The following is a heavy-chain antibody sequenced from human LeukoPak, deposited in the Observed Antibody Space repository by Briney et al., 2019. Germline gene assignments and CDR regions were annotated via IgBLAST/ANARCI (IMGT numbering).Heavy chain of an antibody. J-gene: IGHJ2*01. V-gene: IGHV3-23*01. D-gene: IGHD1-1*01. CDR1: GFPFSSFA. CDR2: LSCPATRA. Sequence: GGSVRLSCAASGFPFSSFAMVWVREAPGKGLVGVSYLSCPATRAIYAASVRGRFTISRDNFKNTLYLQMNSLTAADSAVYYCARGRGGCGKYWHFYFWCCGNVASVSS. CDR3: ARGRGGCGKYWHFYF.